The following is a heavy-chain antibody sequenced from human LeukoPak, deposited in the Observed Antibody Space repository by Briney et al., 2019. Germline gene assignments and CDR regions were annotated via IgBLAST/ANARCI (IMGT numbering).Heavy chain of an antibody. Sequence: GASVKVSCKASGYTFTSYGISWVRQAPGQGLEWMGWISAYNGNTNYAQKLQGRVTMTTDTSTSTAYMELSSLRSEDTAVYYCASPKVVVPAARPDAFDIWGQGTMVTVSS. D-gene: IGHD2-2*02. J-gene: IGHJ3*02. CDR2: ISAYNGNT. CDR1: GYTFTSYG. V-gene: IGHV1-18*01. CDR3: ASPKVVVPAARPDAFDI.